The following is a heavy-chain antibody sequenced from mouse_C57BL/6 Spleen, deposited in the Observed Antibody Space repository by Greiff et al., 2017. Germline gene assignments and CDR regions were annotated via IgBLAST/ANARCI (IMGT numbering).Heavy chain of an antibody. J-gene: IGHJ2*01. V-gene: IGHV1-69*01. CDR1: GYTFTSYW. CDR2: IDPSDSYT. Sequence: VQLQQPGAELVMPGASVKLSCKASGYTFTSYWMHWVKQRPGQGLEWIGEIDPSDSYTNYNEKFKGKSTLTVDKSSSTAYMQLSSLTSEDSAVYYCALRCDGCFDYWGQGTTLTVSS. D-gene: IGHD2-3*01. CDR3: ALRCDGCFDY.